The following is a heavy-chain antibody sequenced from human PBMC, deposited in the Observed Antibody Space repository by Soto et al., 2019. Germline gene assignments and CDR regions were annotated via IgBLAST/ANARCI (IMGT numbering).Heavy chain of an antibody. V-gene: IGHV1-69*13. J-gene: IGHJ4*02. Sequence: SVKVSCKASGGTFSSYAISWVRQAPGQRLEWMGGIIPIFGTANYAQKFQGRVTITADESTSTAYMELSSLRSEDTAVYYCARVGGGWDTLDYWGQGTLVTVSS. CDR1: GGTFSSYA. D-gene: IGHD5-18*01. CDR2: IIPIFGTA. CDR3: ARVGGGWDTLDY.